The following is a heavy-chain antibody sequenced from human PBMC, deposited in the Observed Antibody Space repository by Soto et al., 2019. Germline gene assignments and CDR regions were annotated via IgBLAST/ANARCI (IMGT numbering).Heavy chain of an antibody. CDR1: GFTFSSYS. CDR3: AREGDSSGWYNWFDP. V-gene: IGHV3-48*01. D-gene: IGHD3-22*01. J-gene: IGHJ5*02. CDR2: ISNSTI. Sequence: EVQLVESGGGLVQPGGSLRHSCAASGFTFSSYSMNWVRQAPGKGLEWVSYISNSTIYYADSVKGRFTISRDNAKNSLYLQMNSLRAEDTAVYYCAREGDSSGWYNWFDPWGQGTLVTVSS.